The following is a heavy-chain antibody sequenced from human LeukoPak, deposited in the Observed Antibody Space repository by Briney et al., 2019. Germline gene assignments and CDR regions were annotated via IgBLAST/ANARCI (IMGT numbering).Heavy chain of an antibody. D-gene: IGHD2-2*01. J-gene: IGHJ4*02. Sequence: GGSLRLSCAASRFRFHTFWMSWVRQAPGKGLEWVANIKEDGSEKYYVDSVKGRFTISRDNAKNSLYLQMNSLRAEDTAVYYCARLRSSHPLDYWGQGTLVTVSS. CDR3: ARLRSSHPLDY. CDR1: RFRFHTFW. CDR2: IKEDGSEK. V-gene: IGHV3-7*01.